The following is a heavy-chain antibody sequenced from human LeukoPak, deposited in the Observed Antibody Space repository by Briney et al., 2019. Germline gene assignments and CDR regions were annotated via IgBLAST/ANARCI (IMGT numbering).Heavy chain of an antibody. J-gene: IGHJ6*02. CDR3: AKDSGVRGVIGFYYYGMDV. Sequence: GGSFALSCAASGFSFDDCAMHWVRQAPGKGMDWVSLISGDGGSTYYADSVKGRFTISRDNSKNSLYLQMNSLRTEDTALYYCAKDSGVRGVIGFYYYGMDVWGQGTTVTVSS. V-gene: IGHV3-43*02. CDR2: ISGDGGST. D-gene: IGHD3-10*01. CDR1: GFSFDDCA.